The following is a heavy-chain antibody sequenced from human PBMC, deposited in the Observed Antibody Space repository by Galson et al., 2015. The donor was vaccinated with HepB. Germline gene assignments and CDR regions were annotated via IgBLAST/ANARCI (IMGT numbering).Heavy chain of an antibody. D-gene: IGHD6-13*01. V-gene: IGHV3-30*04. CDR1: GFTFSSYA. Sequence: SLRLSCAASGFTFSSYAMPWVRQAPGKGLEWVAVISYDGSNKYYADSVKGRFTISRDNSKNTPYLQMNSLRAEDTAVYYCARDYASSWYFNHYYGMDVWGQGTTVTVSS. CDR2: ISYDGSNK. J-gene: IGHJ6*02. CDR3: ARDYASSWYFNHYYGMDV.